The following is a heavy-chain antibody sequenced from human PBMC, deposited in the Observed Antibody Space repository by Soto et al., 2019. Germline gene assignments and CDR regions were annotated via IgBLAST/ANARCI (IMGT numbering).Heavy chain of an antibody. CDR1: GFTFNTYG. CDR2: TSYDGDHD. Sequence: GGSLRLSCAASGFTFNTYGMHWVRQAPGKGLEWVAVTSYDGDHDYYEDSVKGRFTISRDNSINTLYLQMNSLRAEDTALYYCARLRGLWQLLAPFALWAQGTLVTAP. CDR3: ARLRGLWQLLAPFAL. V-gene: IGHV3-33*08. J-gene: IGHJ4*02. D-gene: IGHD2-21*01.